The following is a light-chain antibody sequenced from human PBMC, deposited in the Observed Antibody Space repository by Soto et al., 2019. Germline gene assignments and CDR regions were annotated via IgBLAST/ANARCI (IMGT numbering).Light chain of an antibody. J-gene: IGKJ4*01. Sequence: EIVLTQSPATLSLSPGERATLSCRASQSVGSYLVWYQQKPGQAPRLLIYDASKRATGIPERFSGSGSGTDFTLTISSLEPEDFAVYYCQQRSDWRRAFGGGTKVEMK. CDR2: DAS. CDR1: QSVGSY. V-gene: IGKV3-11*01. CDR3: QQRSDWRRA.